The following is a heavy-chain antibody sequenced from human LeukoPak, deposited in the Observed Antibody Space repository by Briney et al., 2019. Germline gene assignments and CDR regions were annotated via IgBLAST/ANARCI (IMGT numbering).Heavy chain of an antibody. Sequence: SETLSLTCTVSGGSISSYYWSWIRQPAGKGLEWIGRIYTNGSTNYNPSLKSRVTMSVDTSKNQSSLKLSPVPAADTAVYYCARGVGDAPNFHFDYWGQGTLVTVSS. J-gene: IGHJ4*02. CDR1: GGSISSYY. CDR2: IYTNGST. V-gene: IGHV4-4*07. CDR3: ARGVGDAPNFHFDY. D-gene: IGHD2-21*02.